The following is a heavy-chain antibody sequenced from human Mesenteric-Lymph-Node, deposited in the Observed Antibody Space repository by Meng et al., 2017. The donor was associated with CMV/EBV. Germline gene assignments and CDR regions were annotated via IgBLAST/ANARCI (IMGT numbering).Heavy chain of an antibody. CDR3: AKISQLRFLEWLEYYYYGMDV. D-gene: IGHD3-3*01. Sequence: GESLKISCAASGFTFSSYAMSWVRQAPGKGLEWVSAISGSGGSTYYADSVKGQFTISRDNSKNTLYLQMNSLRAEDTAVYYCAKISQLRFLEWLEYYYYGMDVWGQGTTVTVSS. CDR1: GFTFSSYA. CDR2: ISGSGGST. V-gene: IGHV3-23*01. J-gene: IGHJ6*02.